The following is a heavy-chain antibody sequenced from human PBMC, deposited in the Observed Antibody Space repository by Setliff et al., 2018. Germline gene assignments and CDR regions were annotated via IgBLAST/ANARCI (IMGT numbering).Heavy chain of an antibody. Sequence: SETLSLTCTVSGGSISSGSYYWSWIRQPAGKGLEWIGRIYTSGSTNYNPSLKSRVTISVDTSKNQFSLKLSSVTAADTAVYYCARVSSGSHYYFQHWGQGTLVTVSS. V-gene: IGHV4-61*02. CDR3: ARVSSGSHYYFQH. D-gene: IGHD1-26*01. CDR2: IYTSGST. CDR1: GGSISSGSYY. J-gene: IGHJ1*01.